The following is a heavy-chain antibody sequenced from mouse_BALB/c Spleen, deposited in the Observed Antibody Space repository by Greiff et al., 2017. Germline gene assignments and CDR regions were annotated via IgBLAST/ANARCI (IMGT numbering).Heavy chain of an antibody. J-gene: IGHJ1*01. CDR2: INPGSGGT. CDR1: GYAFTNYL. CDR3: ARVSFYYDYDGWYFDV. V-gene: IGHV1-54*01. Sequence: QVQLQQSGAELVIPGTSVKVSCKASGYAFTNYLIEWVKQRPGQGLEWIGVINPGSGGTNYNEKFKGKATLTADKSSSTAYMQLSSLTSDDSAVYFCARVSFYYDYDGWYFDVWGAGTTVTVSS. D-gene: IGHD2-4*01.